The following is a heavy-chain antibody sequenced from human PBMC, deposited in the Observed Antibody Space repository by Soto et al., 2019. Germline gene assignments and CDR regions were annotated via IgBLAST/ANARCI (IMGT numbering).Heavy chain of an antibody. D-gene: IGHD3-10*01. Sequence: PSETLSLTCAVSGGSISSSNWWSWVRQPPGKGLEWIGEIYHSGSTNYNPSLKSRVTISVDKSKNQFSLKLSSVTAADTAVYYCASLYYYGSGSFDYWGQGTLVTAPQ. CDR1: GGSISSSNW. J-gene: IGHJ4*02. CDR3: ASLYYYGSGSFDY. CDR2: IYHSGST. V-gene: IGHV4-4*02.